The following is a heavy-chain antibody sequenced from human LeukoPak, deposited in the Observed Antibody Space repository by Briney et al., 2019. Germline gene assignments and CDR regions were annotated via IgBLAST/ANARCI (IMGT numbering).Heavy chain of an antibody. Sequence: GDSLRLSCAASGFNFNTYSMNWVRQAPGKRLEWVSSIDSTSGYIYYADSVKRRFTISRENAKNSLYLQMNSLRAEDTAVYYCLRSQSRPVGATLIDFWGQGTLVTVSS. D-gene: IGHD1-26*01. CDR1: GFNFNTYS. V-gene: IGHV3-21*01. CDR2: IDSTSGYI. CDR3: LRSQSRPVGATLIDF. J-gene: IGHJ4*02.